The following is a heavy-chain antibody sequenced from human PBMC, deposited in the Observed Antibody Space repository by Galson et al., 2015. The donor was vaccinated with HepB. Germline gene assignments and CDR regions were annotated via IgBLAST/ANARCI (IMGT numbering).Heavy chain of an antibody. V-gene: IGHV3-23*01. D-gene: IGHD3-22*01. CDR3: ANMPAVSYDSSGYYFWGTQVNQDPEYFQH. Sequence: SLRLSCAASGFTFSSYAMSWVRQAPGKGLEWVSAISGSGGSTYYADSVKGRFTISRDNSKNTLYLQMNSLRAEDTAVYYCANMPAVSYDSSGYYFWGTQVNQDPEYFQHWGQGTLVTVSS. J-gene: IGHJ1*01. CDR2: ISGSGGST. CDR1: GFTFSSYA.